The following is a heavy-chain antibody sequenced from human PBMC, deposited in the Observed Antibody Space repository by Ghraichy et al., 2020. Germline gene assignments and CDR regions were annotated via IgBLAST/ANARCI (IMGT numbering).Heavy chain of an antibody. D-gene: IGHD3-16*01. CDR2: ISGYNGNT. V-gene: IGHV1-18*01. J-gene: IGHJ4*02. Sequence: ASVKVSCKASGFTFSTYGLSWVRQAPGQGLDWMGWISGYNGNTSYAQKFQGRLTMTTDTGTSTGYMELRSLRFDDTAMDYCVRWSRGLKGWGRGPQPDYWGQGTLVTVSS. CDR1: GFTFSTYG. CDR3: VRWSRGLKGWGRGPQPDY.